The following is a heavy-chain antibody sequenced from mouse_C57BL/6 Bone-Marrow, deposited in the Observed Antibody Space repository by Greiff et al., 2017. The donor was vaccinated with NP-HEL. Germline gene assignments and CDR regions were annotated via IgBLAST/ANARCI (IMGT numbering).Heavy chain of an antibody. CDR2: IDPEDGET. J-gene: IGHJ2*01. Sequence: EVQLQQSGAELVKPGASVTLSCTASGFNIQDYYMHWVKQRTEQGLEWIGRIDPEDGETTYAPKFQGKATITADTSSNTAYLQLSSLTSEDTAVDYCARIGLDSNYEVNVDYWGQGTTLTVSS. D-gene: IGHD2-5*01. CDR1: GFNIQDYY. CDR3: ARIGLDSNYEVNVDY. V-gene: IGHV14-2*01.